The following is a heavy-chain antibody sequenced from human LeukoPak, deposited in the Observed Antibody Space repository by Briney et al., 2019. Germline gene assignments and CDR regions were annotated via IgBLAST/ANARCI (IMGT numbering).Heavy chain of an antibody. D-gene: IGHD3-22*01. CDR1: GGSISSGGYY. Sequence: PSETLSLTCTVSGGSISSGGYYWSWIRQHPGKGLEWIGYIYYSGSTYYDPSLKSRVTISVDTSKNQFSLKLSSVTAADTAVYYCARPYYYDSRIDPWGQGTLVTVSS. CDR3: ARPYYYDSRIDP. CDR2: IYYSGST. V-gene: IGHV4-31*03. J-gene: IGHJ5*02.